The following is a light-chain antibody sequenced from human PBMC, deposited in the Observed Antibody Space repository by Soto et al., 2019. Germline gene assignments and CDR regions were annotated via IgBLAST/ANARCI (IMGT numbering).Light chain of an antibody. J-gene: IGKJ4*01. CDR3: QQYNNWPLT. V-gene: IGKV3D-15*01. Sequence: EIVMTQSPATPSVSPGERATLSCRASQSVSGNLAWYQQKPGQAPRLLIYGASTRATGIPARFSGSGSGTEFTLTISSLQSEDFAVYYCQQYNNWPLTFGGGTKVDIK. CDR2: GAS. CDR1: QSVSGN.